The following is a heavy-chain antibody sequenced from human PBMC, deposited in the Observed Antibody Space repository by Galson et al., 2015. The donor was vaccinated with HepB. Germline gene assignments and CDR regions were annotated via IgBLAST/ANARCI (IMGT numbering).Heavy chain of an antibody. CDR3: VKDRWGSLPGYFDY. V-gene: IGHV3-30*18. CDR2: ISYDGSEK. CDR1: GFTFSACG. D-gene: IGHD3-16*01. Sequence: SLRLSCAASGFTFSACGMHWVRQAPGKGLEWVAVISYDGSEKYYADSVKGRFTISRDNSKNTLFLQMNGLRPDDTAAYYCVKDRWGSLPGYFDYWGQGTMLTVSS. J-gene: IGHJ4*02.